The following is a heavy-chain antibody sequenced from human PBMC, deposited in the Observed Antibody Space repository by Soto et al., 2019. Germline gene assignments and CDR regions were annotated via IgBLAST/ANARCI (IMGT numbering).Heavy chain of an antibody. CDR3: ARGGRYYDILTGYYPSYYFDY. CDR2: INAGNDNT. Sequence: ASVKVSCKASGYTFTSYAMHWVRQAPGQRLEWMGWINAGNDNTKYSQKFQGRVTITRDTSASTAYMELSSLRSEDTAVYYCARGGRYYDILTGYYPSYYFDYWGQGTLVTVSS. V-gene: IGHV1-3*01. D-gene: IGHD3-9*01. J-gene: IGHJ4*02. CDR1: GYTFTSYA.